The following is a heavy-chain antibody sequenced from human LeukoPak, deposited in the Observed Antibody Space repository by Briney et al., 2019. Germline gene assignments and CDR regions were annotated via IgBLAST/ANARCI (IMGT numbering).Heavy chain of an antibody. J-gene: IGHJ4*02. D-gene: IGHD3-9*01. Sequence: SVKVSCKASGGTFSSYAISWVRQAPGQGLEWMGRIIPILGIANYAQKFHGRVTITADKSTSTAYMELSSLRSEDTAVYYCARGVYGPGPLTEFDYWGQGTLVTVSS. V-gene: IGHV1-69*04. CDR2: IIPILGIA. CDR1: GGTFSSYA. CDR3: ARGVYGPGPLTEFDY.